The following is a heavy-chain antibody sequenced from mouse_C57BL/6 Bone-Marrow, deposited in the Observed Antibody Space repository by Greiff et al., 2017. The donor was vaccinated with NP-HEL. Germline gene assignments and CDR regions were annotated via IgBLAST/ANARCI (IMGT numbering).Heavy chain of an antibody. V-gene: IGHV14-1*01. D-gene: IGHD2-4*01. CDR2: IDPEDGDT. J-gene: IGHJ3*01. CDR3: TTGGLRRGFAD. Sequence: VQLQQSGAELVRPGASVKLSCTASGFNITDYYMHWVKQRPEQGLEWIGRIDPEDGDTEYAPKFQGKATMTADTSSNTAYLQLSSLASEDSAVYYCTTGGLRRGFADWGQGTLVTVSA. CDR1: GFNITDYY.